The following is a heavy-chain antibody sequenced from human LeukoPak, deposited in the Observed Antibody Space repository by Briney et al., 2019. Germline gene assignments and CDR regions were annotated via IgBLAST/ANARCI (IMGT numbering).Heavy chain of an antibody. D-gene: IGHD3-22*01. V-gene: IGHV3-23*01. Sequence: GGSLRLSCAASGFTFSSYVMSWVRQAPGKGLEWVSSISNSGGSTYYADSVKGRFTISRDNSKNTLYLQMNSLRAEDTAVYYCARDQWLFGDYWGQGTLVTVSS. CDR2: ISNSGGST. J-gene: IGHJ4*02. CDR3: ARDQWLFGDY. CDR1: GFTFSSYV.